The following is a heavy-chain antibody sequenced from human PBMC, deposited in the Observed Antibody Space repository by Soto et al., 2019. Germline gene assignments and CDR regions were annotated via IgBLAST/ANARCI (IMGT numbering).Heavy chain of an antibody. V-gene: IGHV4-59*01. CDR1: GGSISSYY. CDR3: ARAPITIFGVVSHFDY. Sequence: PSETLSLTCTVSGGSISSYYWSWIRQPPGKGLEWIGYIYYSGSTNYNPSLKSRVTISVDTSKNQFSLKLSSVTAADTAVYYCARAPITIFGVVSHFDYWGQGTLVTVSS. CDR2: IYYSGST. D-gene: IGHD3-3*01. J-gene: IGHJ4*02.